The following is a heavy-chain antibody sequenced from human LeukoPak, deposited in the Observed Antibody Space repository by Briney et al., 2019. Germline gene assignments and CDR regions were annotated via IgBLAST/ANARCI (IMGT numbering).Heavy chain of an antibody. CDR3: ARDLIVGANHDAFDI. V-gene: IGHV3-53*01. CDR2: IYSGGST. CDR1: GFTVSSSY. J-gene: IGHJ3*02. D-gene: IGHD1-26*01. Sequence: PGGSLILSCSASGFTVSSSYMSWVRQAPGKGLEWVSLIYSGGSTYYADSVKGRFTISRDNSKNTLYLQMNSLRAEDTAVYYCARDLIVGANHDAFDIWGQGTMVTVSS.